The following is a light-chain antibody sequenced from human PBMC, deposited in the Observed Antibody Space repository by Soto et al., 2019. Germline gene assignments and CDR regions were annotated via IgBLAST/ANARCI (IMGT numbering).Light chain of an antibody. V-gene: IGKV1-5*01. CDR1: QSISRW. CDR2: DVS. Sequence: DIQMTQSPSTLSASVGDRVTITCRASQSISRWLAWYQQKPGKAPKLLIYDVSSLESGVPSRFSGSGSGTEFTLTISSLEPEDFAVYYCQQRSNWLPITFGQGTRLEIK. J-gene: IGKJ5*01. CDR3: QQRSNWLPIT.